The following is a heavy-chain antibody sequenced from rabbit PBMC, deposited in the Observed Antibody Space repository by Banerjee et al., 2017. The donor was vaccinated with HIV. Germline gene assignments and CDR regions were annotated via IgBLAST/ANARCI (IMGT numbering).Heavy chain of an antibody. J-gene: IGHJ4*01. D-gene: IGHD3-1*01. V-gene: IGHV1S40*01. CDR2: IDTGSSGTT. CDR3: ARLWADTRGNLNL. Sequence: QSLEESGGDLVKPGASLTLTCTASGFSFSSNYYMCWVRQAPGKGLEWIACIDTGSSGTTYYASWAKGRFTISKTSSTTVTLQMTSLTAADTATYFCARLWADTRGNLNLWGPGTLVTVS. CDR1: GFSFSSNYY.